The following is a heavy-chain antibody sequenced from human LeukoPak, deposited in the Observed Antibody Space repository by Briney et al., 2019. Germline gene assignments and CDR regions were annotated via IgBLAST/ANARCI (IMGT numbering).Heavy chain of an antibody. CDR1: GDSISGYY. Sequence: SETLSLTCTVSGDSISGYYWTWIRQPPGKGLEWIGYIYYSGSTNYNPSLKSRVTISVDTSKNQFSLKLSSVAAADTAVYYCARGVADYDYVWGSYRLDYWGQGTLVTVSS. D-gene: IGHD3-16*02. CDR3: ARGVADYDYVWGSYRLDY. CDR2: IYYSGST. V-gene: IGHV4-59*01. J-gene: IGHJ4*02.